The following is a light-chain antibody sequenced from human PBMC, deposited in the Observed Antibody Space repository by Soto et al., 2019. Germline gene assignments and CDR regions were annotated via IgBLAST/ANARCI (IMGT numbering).Light chain of an antibody. CDR1: QSVSSSY. V-gene: IGKV3-20*01. J-gene: IGKJ4*01. CDR2: GAS. Sequence: EIVCTKCPGTVSLSTRKRAPLSCRASQSVSSSYLAWYQQKPGQAPRLLSYGASSRATGIPDRFSGSGSGTDFTRTISRLEPEEDAVYYCQQYGSTSPLTFGGGTKVDIK. CDR3: QQYGSTSPLT.